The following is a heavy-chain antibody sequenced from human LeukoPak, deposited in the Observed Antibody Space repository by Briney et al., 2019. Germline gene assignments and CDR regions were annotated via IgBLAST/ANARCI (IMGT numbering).Heavy chain of an antibody. CDR1: GGSISSSTYY. CDR3: ARPLSGSSSWHGDAFDI. D-gene: IGHD6-13*01. V-gene: IGHV4-39*01. CDR2: IYYSGST. Sequence: SSETLSLTCTVSGGSISSSTYYWGWIRQPPGKGLEWIGSIYYSGSTYYNASLKSRVTISAGTSKNQFSLKLSSVTAADTAVYYCARPLSGSSSWHGDAFDIWGQGTMVTVSS. J-gene: IGHJ3*02.